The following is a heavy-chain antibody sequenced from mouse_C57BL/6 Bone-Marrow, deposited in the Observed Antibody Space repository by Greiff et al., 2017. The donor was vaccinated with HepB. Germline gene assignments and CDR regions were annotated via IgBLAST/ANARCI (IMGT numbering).Heavy chain of an antibody. Sequence: QVQLQQSGAELVRPGAPVKLSCKASGYTFTDYYINWVKQRPGQGLEWIARIYPGSGNTYYNEKFKGKATLTAEKSSSTAYMQLSSLTSEDSAVYFCAIPRYDYDEGYFDVWGTGTTVTVSS. CDR1: GYTFTDYY. CDR2: IYPGSGNT. V-gene: IGHV1-76*01. J-gene: IGHJ1*03. CDR3: AIPRYDYDEGYFDV. D-gene: IGHD2-4*01.